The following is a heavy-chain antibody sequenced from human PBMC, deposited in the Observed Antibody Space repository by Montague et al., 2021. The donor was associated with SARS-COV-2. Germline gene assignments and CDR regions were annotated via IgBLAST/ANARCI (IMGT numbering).Heavy chain of an antibody. J-gene: IGHJ4*02. D-gene: IGHD2-2*01. CDR2: INGDGSFT. CDR1: GFTFSDYW. CDR3: ARHRIVPGGFDY. Sequence: SLRLSCVASGFTFSDYWMHWVRQAPGKGLMWLSNINGDGSFTRYADSVKGRFTISRDIPKNTLYLQMNSLTAEDTAVYYCARHRIVPGGFDYWGQGTLVTVSS. V-gene: IGHV3-74*01.